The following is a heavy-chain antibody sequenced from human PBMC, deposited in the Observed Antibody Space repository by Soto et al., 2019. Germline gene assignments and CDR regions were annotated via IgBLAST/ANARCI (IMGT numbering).Heavy chain of an antibody. D-gene: IGHD6-19*01. CDR3: AHIVVAGLGYYFDY. J-gene: IGHJ4*02. V-gene: IGHV2-5*02. Sequence: QITLKESGPTLVKPTQTLTLTCTFSGFSLSSTRMAVGWIRQPPGKALEWLALIYWDDDKRYSPFLKSRLTIXNXTSXNQAVLTMPNMDPVDTARYYCAHIVVAGLGYYFDYWGQGTLVTVSS. CDR1: GFSLSSTRMA. CDR2: IYWDDDK.